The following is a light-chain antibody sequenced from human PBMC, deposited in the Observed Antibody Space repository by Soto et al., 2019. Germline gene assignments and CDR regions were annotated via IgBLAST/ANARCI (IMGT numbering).Light chain of an antibody. J-gene: IGKJ5*01. CDR3: QHYYDVPLT. V-gene: IGKV4-1*01. CDR1: QSVLQSSNNKNY. CDR2: WAS. Sequence: DIVLTQSPDSLTVSLGERATINCKSSQSVLQSSNNKNYLAWCQQKPGQPPKLLIYWASTRESGVPDRFSGSGSGTDFTLTISSLQAEDVAVYYCQHYYDVPLTFGQGTRLEIK.